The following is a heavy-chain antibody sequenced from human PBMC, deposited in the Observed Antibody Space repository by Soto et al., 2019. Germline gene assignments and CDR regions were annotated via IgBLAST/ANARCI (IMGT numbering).Heavy chain of an antibody. CDR1: GGSVSSSSYD. Sequence: XTLSLTSTVSGGSVSSSSYDWGWSRQPPGEGREWIGSIYYSGSTCYNPSLNSRVTIALETYKNELSLKVKSVTAADTAVHYCARRGRVDTAMVRIPYYYYGMDVWGQGTTATVSS. CDR2: IYYSGST. J-gene: IGHJ6*02. D-gene: IGHD5-18*01. V-gene: IGHV4-39*01. CDR3: ARRGRVDTAMVRIPYYYYGMDV.